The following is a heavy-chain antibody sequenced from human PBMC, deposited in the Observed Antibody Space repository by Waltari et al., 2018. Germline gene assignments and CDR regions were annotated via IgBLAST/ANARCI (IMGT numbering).Heavy chain of an antibody. D-gene: IGHD3-9*01. Sequence: QLQLQESGPGLVKPSETLSLTCTVSGGAISSSISYWGWIRQPPGKGLEWIGNIYYSGATYYNPSLKSRITISVDTSKNQFSLRLTSVTAADTAVYYCARPVTEYLARWFDPWGQGIVVTVSS. V-gene: IGHV4-39*01. CDR1: GGAISSSISY. J-gene: IGHJ5*02. CDR2: IYYSGAT. CDR3: ARPVTEYLARWFDP.